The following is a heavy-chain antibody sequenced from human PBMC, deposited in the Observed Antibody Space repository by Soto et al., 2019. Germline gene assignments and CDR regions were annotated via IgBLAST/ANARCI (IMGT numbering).Heavy chain of an antibody. CDR3: ARGPTLRHSVVVAGSGGVYPY. CDR2: INAGNGNT. V-gene: IGHV1-3*01. Sequence: ASVKVSCKASGYTFTSYAMHWVRQAPGQRLEWMGWINAGNGNTKYSQKFQGRVTITRDTSASTAYMELSSLRSEDTAVYYCARGPTLRHSVVVAGSGGVYPYWGQGTLVTVSS. D-gene: IGHD6-19*01. CDR1: GYTFTSYA. J-gene: IGHJ4*02.